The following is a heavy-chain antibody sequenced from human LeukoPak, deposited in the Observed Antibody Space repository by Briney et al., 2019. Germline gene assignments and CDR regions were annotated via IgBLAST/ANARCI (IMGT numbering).Heavy chain of an antibody. CDR2: ISWNSGSI. CDR1: GFTFDDYA. Sequence: GRSLRLSCAASGFTFDDYAMHWVRQAPGKGLEWVSGISWNSGSIGYADSVKGRFTISRDNAKNSLYLQMNSLRAEDTALYYCAKDSSSGWGGKLDWYFDLWGRGTLVTVSS. V-gene: IGHV3-9*01. CDR3: AKDSSSGWGGKLDWYFDL. D-gene: IGHD6-19*01. J-gene: IGHJ2*01.